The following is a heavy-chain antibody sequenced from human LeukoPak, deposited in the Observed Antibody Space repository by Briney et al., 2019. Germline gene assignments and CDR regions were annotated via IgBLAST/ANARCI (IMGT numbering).Heavy chain of an antibody. Sequence: GESLKISCQASGYSFDYYWIAWVRQMPGKGLEWMGIIYPDDSDSTYSPSFQGQVTISVDKSSNTAYLQWSSLKASNTAIYYCARVGSVTNFGVVSYYFDYWGQGTLVTVSS. CDR1: GYSFDYYW. J-gene: IGHJ4*02. CDR2: IYPDDSDS. D-gene: IGHD3-3*01. V-gene: IGHV5-51*01. CDR3: ARVGSVTNFGVVSYYFDY.